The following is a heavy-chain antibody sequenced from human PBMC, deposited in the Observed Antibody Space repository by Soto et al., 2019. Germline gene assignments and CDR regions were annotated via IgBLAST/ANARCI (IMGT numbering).Heavy chain of an antibody. CDR1: GVTFSSYG. Sequence: GGSLRLSGSASGVTFSSYGLHWVRQAPGKGLEGVAVISYDGSNKYYAYSVKGRFTISRDNSKNTLYLHMNSLSAEDTAVYYCAKVHRNDAFEIWGQGTMVTVSS. CDR2: ISYDGSNK. J-gene: IGHJ3*02. CDR3: AKVHRNDAFEI. V-gene: IGHV3-30*18.